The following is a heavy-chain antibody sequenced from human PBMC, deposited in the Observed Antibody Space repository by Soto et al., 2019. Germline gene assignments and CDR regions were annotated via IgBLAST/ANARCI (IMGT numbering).Heavy chain of an antibody. CDR3: ARKASYYDILTGYGNFDY. J-gene: IGHJ4*02. CDR2: ISSSSSYI. D-gene: IGHD3-9*01. Sequence: ESGGGLVKPGGSLRLSCAASGFTFSSYSMNWVRQAPGKGLEWVSSISSSSSYIYYADSVKGRFTISRDNAKNSLYLQMNSLRAEDTAVYYCARKASYYDILTGYGNFDYWGQGTLVTVSS. CDR1: GFTFSSYS. V-gene: IGHV3-21*01.